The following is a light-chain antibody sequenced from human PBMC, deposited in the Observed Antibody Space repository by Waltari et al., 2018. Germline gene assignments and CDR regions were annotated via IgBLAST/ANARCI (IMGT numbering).Light chain of an antibody. CDR3: QQANSFVPLT. J-gene: IGKJ4*01. CDR2: GAS. V-gene: IGKV1-12*01. Sequence: DIQMTQSPSSVFASVGDRVTITCRASQDINNFLAWYQLKPGKAPYLLIYGASVLQSGVPAMFSGSGSRTNFTLTINSLQPEDFATYFCQQANSFVPLTFGGGTRVQIK. CDR1: QDINNF.